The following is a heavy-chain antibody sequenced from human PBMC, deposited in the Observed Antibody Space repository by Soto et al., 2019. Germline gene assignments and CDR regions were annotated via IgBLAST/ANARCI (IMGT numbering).Heavy chain of an antibody. CDR2: FFHSGST. Sequence: PSETLSLTCVVSGGSIRGDYWWTWVRQSPGKGLEWLGEFFHSGSTNSNPSLKTRVTLAVDKSKREFSLNLTSVTAADTAVYYGARGDSGSYLREGLGYYYVMDIWGQGTTVS. V-gene: IGHV4-4*02. CDR3: ARGDSGSYLREGLGYYYVMDI. CDR1: GGSIRGDYW. D-gene: IGHD1-26*01. J-gene: IGHJ6*02.